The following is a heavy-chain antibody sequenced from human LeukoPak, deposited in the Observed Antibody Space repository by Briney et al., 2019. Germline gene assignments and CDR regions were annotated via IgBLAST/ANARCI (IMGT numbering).Heavy chain of an antibody. CDR3: ARPLAAHNALFDF. CDR2: IYYIGSS. J-gene: IGHJ4*02. CDR1: GASIRNYY. D-gene: IGHD2-15*01. Sequence: SETLSLTCTVSGASIRNYYWSWIRQPPGKGLEWIGYIYYIGSSNHNPSLKSRVTISVDTSKKQFSLRLTSMTAADTAMYYCARPLAAHNALFDFWGQGTLVTVSS. V-gene: IGHV4-59*08.